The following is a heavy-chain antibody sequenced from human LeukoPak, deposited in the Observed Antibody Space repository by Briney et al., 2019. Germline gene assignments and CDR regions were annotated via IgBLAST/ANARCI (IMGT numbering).Heavy chain of an antibody. V-gene: IGHV1-2*02. J-gene: IGHJ6*02. CDR1: GYTFTGYY. Sequence: ASVKVSCKASGYTFTGYYMHWVRQAPGQGLEWMGWISPNSGGTNYAQKFQGRVTMARDTSISTAYMELSRLRSDDTAVYYCASSSSYCSGGNCYYYGMDFWGQGTTVTVSS. CDR2: ISPNSGGT. D-gene: IGHD2-15*01. CDR3: ASSSSYCSGGNCYYYGMDF.